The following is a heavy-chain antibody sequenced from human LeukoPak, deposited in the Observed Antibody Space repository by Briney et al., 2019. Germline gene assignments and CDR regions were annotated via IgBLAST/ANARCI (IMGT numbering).Heavy chain of an antibody. D-gene: IGHD3-3*01. Sequence: ASVKVSCKASGGTFRSYAINWVRQAPGQGIEWMGGIIPIFSTANDAQTFQGRVTITADASTSTAYMELSSLRSEDTAVYYCARGHPGLLRFLEWSQNWFDPWGQGTLVTVSS. V-gene: IGHV1-69*13. J-gene: IGHJ5*02. CDR3: ARGHPGLLRFLEWSQNWFDP. CDR1: GGTFRSYA. CDR2: IIPIFSTA.